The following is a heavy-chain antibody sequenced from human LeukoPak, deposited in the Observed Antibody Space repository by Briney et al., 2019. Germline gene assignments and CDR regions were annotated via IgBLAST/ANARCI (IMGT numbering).Heavy chain of an antibody. Sequence: ASVKVSCKASGYIFSRFGISWVRQAPGQGLEWMGWISPYNGNTNYAQKFQGRVTMTTDTSTSTAYMELRSLTSDDTAVYFCARDEGLWEFLGGNWGQGTLVTVSS. V-gene: IGHV1-18*01. CDR1: GYIFSRFG. D-gene: IGHD3-10*01. CDR2: ISPYNGNT. J-gene: IGHJ4*02. CDR3: ARDEGLWEFLGGN.